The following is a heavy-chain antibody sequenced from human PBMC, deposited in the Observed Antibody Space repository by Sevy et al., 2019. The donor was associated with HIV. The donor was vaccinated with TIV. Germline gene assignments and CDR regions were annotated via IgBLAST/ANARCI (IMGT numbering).Heavy chain of an antibody. J-gene: IGHJ4*02. V-gene: IGHV3-23*01. Sequence: GGSLRLSCAASGFTFSTYAMTWVRQAPGGGLGWVSVISGSGSSTYYAYSVKGRFTISRDNSKNELFLQMNSLRADDTAVYYCAKDRVSGTYYSGDFDYWGQGTLVTVSS. CDR2: ISGSGSST. CDR1: GFTFSTYA. D-gene: IGHD3-10*01. CDR3: AKDRVSGTYYSGDFDY.